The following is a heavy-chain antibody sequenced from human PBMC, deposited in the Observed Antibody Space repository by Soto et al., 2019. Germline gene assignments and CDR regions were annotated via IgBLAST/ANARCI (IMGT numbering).Heavy chain of an antibody. V-gene: IGHV4-34*01. Sequence: QEQLQQWGAGLLKPSETLSLTCAVYGGFVSSGNYYWSWIRQPPGKGLEWMGEMSHRGGTHFNPALNSRVTRSGDAAKNQFSLTMSSVTAADTALYYCARVERGTATTVVDAFDIWGPGAMVTVSS. CDR1: GGFVSSGNYY. J-gene: IGHJ3*02. CDR2: MSHRGGT. CDR3: ARVERGTATTVVDAFDI. D-gene: IGHD1-1*01.